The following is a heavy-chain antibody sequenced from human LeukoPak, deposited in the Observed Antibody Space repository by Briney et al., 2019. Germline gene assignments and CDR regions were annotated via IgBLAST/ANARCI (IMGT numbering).Heavy chain of an antibody. Sequence: GASVKVSCTASGYTFTTYAMHWVRQAPGQRLEWMGWINAGNGNTRYSQKFQGGVTITRDTSASTAYMELSSLRSEDTAVYYCARSILVVPVASHYNYGVDVWGQGTTVTVSS. CDR3: ARSILVVPVASHYNYGVDV. CDR1: GYTFTTYA. J-gene: IGHJ6*02. V-gene: IGHV1-3*01. D-gene: IGHD2-2*01. CDR2: INAGNGNT.